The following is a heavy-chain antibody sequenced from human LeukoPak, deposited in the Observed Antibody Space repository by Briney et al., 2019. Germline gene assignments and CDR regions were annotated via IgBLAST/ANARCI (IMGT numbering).Heavy chain of an antibody. Sequence: NPSETLSLTCTVSGGSISSYYWSWIRQPPGKGLEWIGYIYYSGSTNYNPSLKSRVTISVDTSKNQFSLKLSSVTAADTALYYCARHHYASGTHTPYYFDYWGQGTLVTVSS. D-gene: IGHD3-10*01. V-gene: IGHV4-59*01. J-gene: IGHJ4*02. CDR2: IYYSGST. CDR1: GGSISSYY. CDR3: ARHHYASGTHTPYYFDY.